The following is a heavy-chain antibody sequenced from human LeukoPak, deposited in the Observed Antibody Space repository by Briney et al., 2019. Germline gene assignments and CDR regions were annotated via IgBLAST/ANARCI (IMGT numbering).Heavy chain of an antibody. D-gene: IGHD3-10*01. CDR1: GGSLSGYY. V-gene: IGHV4-34*01. Sequence: SETLSLTCAVYGGSLSGYYWSWIRQPPGKGLEWIGEINHSGSTNYNPSLKSRVTISVDTSKNQFSLKLSSVTAADTAVYYCARGKFGELFVIDYWGQGTLVTVSS. CDR3: ARGKFGELFVIDY. CDR2: INHSGST. J-gene: IGHJ4*02.